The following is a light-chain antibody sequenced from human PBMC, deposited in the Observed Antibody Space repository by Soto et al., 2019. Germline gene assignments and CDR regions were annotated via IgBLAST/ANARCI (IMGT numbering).Light chain of an antibody. J-gene: IGKJ2*01. CDR3: QQYGGSPPRYT. CDR1: QTVGNSY. V-gene: IGKV3-20*01. CDR2: GAS. Sequence: EVVLTQSPDTLSLSPGERATLSCMASQTVGNSYLAWYQQRPGQAPRLLIYGASSRATGIPDRFSGSGSGTDFTLSINRLEPEDFAVYYCQQYGGSPPRYTFGQGTKLEIK.